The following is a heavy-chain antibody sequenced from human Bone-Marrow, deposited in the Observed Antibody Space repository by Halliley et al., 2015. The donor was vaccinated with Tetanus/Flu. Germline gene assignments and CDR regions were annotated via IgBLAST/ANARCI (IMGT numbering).Heavy chain of an antibody. D-gene: IGHD6-13*01. CDR2: IKQDGSEK. J-gene: IGHJ6*02. CDR1: GFTFSSYW. CDR3: ARDSSLAAESAYGMDV. Sequence: SLRLSCAASGFTFSSYWMAWIRQAPGKGLEWVANIKQDGSEKTYVASVKGRFTISRDNAKNSLYLQMNSLRAEDTAVYYCARDSSLAAESAYGMDVWGQGTTVIVSS. V-gene: IGHV3-7*03.